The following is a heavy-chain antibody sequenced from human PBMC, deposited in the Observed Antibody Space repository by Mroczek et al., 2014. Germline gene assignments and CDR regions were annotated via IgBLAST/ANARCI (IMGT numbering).Heavy chain of an antibody. Sequence: QVQLVQSGGGVVQPGRSLRLSCAASGFTFSSYGMHWVRQAPGKGLEWVAVIWYDGSNKYYADSVKGRFTISRDNSKNTLYLQMNSLRAEDTAVYYCARDGEEGITVWVFDYWGQGTLVTVSS. CDR2: IWYDGSNK. CDR1: GFTFSSYG. J-gene: IGHJ4*02. V-gene: IGHV3-33*01. CDR3: ARDGEEGITVWVFDY. D-gene: IGHD3-16*01.